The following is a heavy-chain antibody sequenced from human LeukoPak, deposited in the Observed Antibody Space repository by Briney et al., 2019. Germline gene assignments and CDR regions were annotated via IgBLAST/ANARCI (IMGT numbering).Heavy chain of an antibody. D-gene: IGHD3-22*01. V-gene: IGHV1-69*13. J-gene: IGHJ4*02. CDR1: GGTFSSYA. Sequence: SVKVSCKASGGTFSSYAISWVRQAPGQGLEWMGGIVPIFGTANYAQKFQGRVTITADESTSTAYMELSSLRSEDTAVYYCARGTPYYYDSSGYDYWGQGTLVTVSS. CDR3: ARGTPYYYDSSGYDY. CDR2: IVPIFGTA.